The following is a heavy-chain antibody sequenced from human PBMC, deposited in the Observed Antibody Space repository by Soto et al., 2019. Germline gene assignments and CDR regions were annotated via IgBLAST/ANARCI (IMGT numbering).Heavy chain of an antibody. Sequence: PGGSLRRSCAASGFIFSDYWMSWVRQAPGKGPEWVANIKFDGSEKQYVDSVRGRFTISRDNSRNSLFLQMNSLRAGDTAVYYCVKDGGYCSSSTCYSPRNHYFDSWGQGTLVTVSS. CDR3: VKDGGYCSSSTCYSPRNHYFDS. J-gene: IGHJ4*02. CDR1: GFIFSDYW. D-gene: IGHD2-2*01. V-gene: IGHV3-7*03. CDR2: IKFDGSEK.